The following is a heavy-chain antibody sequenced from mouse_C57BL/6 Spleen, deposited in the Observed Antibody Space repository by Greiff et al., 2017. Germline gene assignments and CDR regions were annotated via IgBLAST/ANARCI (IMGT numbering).Heavy chain of an antibody. J-gene: IGHJ2*01. Sequence: QVQLQQSGAELVKPGASVKISCKASGYAFSSYWMNWVKQRPGKGLEWIGQIYPGDGDTNYNGKFKGKATLTADKSSSTAYMQLSSLTSEDSAVXFCARYPAQVPLFDYRGQGTTLTVSS. V-gene: IGHV1-80*01. CDR2: IYPGDGDT. D-gene: IGHD3-2*02. CDR1: GYAFSSYW. CDR3: ARYPAQVPLFDY.